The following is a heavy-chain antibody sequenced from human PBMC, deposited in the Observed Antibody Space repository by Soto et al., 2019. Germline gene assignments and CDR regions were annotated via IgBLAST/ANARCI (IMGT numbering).Heavy chain of an antibody. J-gene: IGHJ4*02. D-gene: IGHD4-17*01. CDR1: GYTFTSYG. CDR3: ARDSRYGDVDY. Sequence: QVQLVQSGAEVKKPGASVKVSCKASGYTFTSYGISWVRQAPGQGLEWMGWISAYNGNTNYAQKLQGRVTLTTDTSKRTAYMELRSLRSDATAVYYCARDSRYGDVDYWGQGTLVTVSS. CDR2: ISAYNGNT. V-gene: IGHV1-18*01.